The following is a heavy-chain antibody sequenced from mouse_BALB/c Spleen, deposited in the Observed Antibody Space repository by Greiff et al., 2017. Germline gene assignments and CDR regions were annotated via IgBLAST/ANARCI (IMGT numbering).Heavy chain of an antibody. V-gene: IGHV1-37*01. CDR3: GRADGYYTYWYFDV. J-gene: IGHJ1*01. Sequence: EVQLQESGPELVKPGASVKISCKASGYSFTGYFMNWVQQSHGKSLEWIGRINPYNGDTFYNQKFKGKATLTVDKSSSTAHMELLSLTSEDSAVYYCGRADGYYTYWYFDVWGAGTTVTVSS. CDR2: INPYNGDT. D-gene: IGHD2-3*01. CDR1: GYSFTGYF.